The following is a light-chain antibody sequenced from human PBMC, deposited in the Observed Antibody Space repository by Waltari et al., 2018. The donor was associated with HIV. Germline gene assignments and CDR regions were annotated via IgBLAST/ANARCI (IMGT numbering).Light chain of an antibody. CDR3: QVWDTSRDHPL. V-gene: IGLV3-21*02. J-gene: IGLJ3*02. CDR1: DIGNKS. CDR2: ENS. Sequence: SYVLSQPPSVSVAPGQTARIPCWGNDIGNKSVHWYQQRAGQAPVLVVYENSDRPSGITERVSGSKSENPAILGISSFEAGDEAGDEADYYCQVWDTSRDHPLCGGGTKLTVL.